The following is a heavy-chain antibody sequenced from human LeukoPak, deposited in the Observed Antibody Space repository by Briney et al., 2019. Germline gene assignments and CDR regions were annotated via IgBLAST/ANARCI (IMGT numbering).Heavy chain of an antibody. J-gene: IGHJ6*02. V-gene: IGHV4-30-4*01. CDR3: ARGGYDSSGYYHEEYYYYGMDV. Sequence: SQTLSLTCTVSGGSISSGDYYWSWIRQPPGKGLEWIGYIYYSGSTYYNPSLKSRVTISVDTSKNQFSLQLNSVTPEDTAVYYCARGGYDSSGYYHEEYYYYGMDVWGQGTTVTVSS. D-gene: IGHD3-22*01. CDR1: GGSISSGDYY. CDR2: IYYSGST.